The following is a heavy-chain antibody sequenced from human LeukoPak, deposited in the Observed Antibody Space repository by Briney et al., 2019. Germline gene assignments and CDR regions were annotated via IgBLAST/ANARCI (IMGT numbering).Heavy chain of an antibody. D-gene: IGHD3-22*01. CDR2: IIPNLGTT. V-gene: IGHV1-69*04. J-gene: IGHJ4*02. Sequence: SVKVSCKASGGTSNSHAISWVRQAPGQDLEWMGRIIPNLGTTNRAQNFQDRVTLTADKSTNTAYMELTSLTSDDTAVYYCATTNDGGGYQWGDFFDFWGQGTLVTVSS. CDR3: ATTNDGGGYQWGDFFDF. CDR1: GGTSNSHA.